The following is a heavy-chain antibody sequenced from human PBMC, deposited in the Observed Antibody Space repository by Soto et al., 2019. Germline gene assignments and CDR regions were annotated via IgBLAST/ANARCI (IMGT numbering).Heavy chain of an antibody. J-gene: IGHJ4*02. V-gene: IGHV3-30*18. CDR2: ISYDGSNK. CDR3: AKDLSLSLDY. Sequence: GGSLRLSCAASGFTFSSYGMHWVRQAPGKGPEWVAVISYDGSNKYYADSVKGRFTISRDNSKNTLYLQMNSLRAEDTVVYYCAKDLSLSLDYWGQGTLVTVSS. CDR1: GFTFSSYG.